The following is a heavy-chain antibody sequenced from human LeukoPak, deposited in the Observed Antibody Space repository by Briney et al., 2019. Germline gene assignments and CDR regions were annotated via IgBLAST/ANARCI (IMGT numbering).Heavy chain of an antibody. CDR1: GGSISSYY. V-gene: IGHV4-4*07. CDR2: IYTSGST. D-gene: IGHD1-26*01. J-gene: IGHJ4*02. Sequence: SQTLSLTCTVSGGSISSYYWSWIRQPDGKGLEWIGRIYTSGSTNYNPSLKSRVTMSVDTSKNQFSLKLSSVTAADTAVYYCARDVLSGSYYFDYWGQGTLVTVSS. CDR3: ARDVLSGSYYFDY.